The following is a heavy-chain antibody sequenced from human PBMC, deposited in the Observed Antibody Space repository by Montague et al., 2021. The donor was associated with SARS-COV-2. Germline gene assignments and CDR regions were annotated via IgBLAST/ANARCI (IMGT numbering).Heavy chain of an antibody. V-gene: IGHV4-39*01. D-gene: IGHD3-3*01. CDR2: IYYNGST. CDR1: GGSISSSSYY. CDR3: ARGVPLGYEFWCVYPEGGDFDS. J-gene: IGHJ4*02. Sequence: SETLSLTCTVSGGSISSSSYYWGWICQPPGKGLEWIGCIYYNGSTYYNLSLKSRVTISVETSQTQFSLKLSSVTAADTAVYYCARGVPLGYEFWCVYPEGGDFDSWGQGTLVTVSS.